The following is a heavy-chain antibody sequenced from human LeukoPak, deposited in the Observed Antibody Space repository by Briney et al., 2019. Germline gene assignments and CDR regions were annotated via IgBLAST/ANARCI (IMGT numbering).Heavy chain of an antibody. CDR1: GFTFDDYA. J-gene: IGHJ4*02. CDR3: AKEGTFTAMVIFDY. Sequence: PGGSLRLSCAASGFTFDDYAMHWVRQAPGKGLEWVSGISWNSGSIGYADSVKGRFTISRDNAKNSLYLQMNSLRAEDTALYYCAKEGTFTAMVIFDYWGQGTLVTVSS. CDR2: ISWNSGSI. D-gene: IGHD5-18*01. V-gene: IGHV3-9*01.